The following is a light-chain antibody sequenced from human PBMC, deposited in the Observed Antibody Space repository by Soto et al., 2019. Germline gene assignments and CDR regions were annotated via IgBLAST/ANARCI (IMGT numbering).Light chain of an antibody. V-gene: IGKV3-15*01. CDR3: QQYTNWPKT. J-gene: IGKJ1*01. CDR2: DTS. Sequence: VIPQSPGTRSVSLGERATLSCRASQSVSIHLAWYQQTPGQPPRLLIYDTSTRDTGIPARFSGSGSGTEFTLTISSLQSEDVSVDYCQQYTNWPKTFGQGTKVDIK. CDR1: QSVSIH.